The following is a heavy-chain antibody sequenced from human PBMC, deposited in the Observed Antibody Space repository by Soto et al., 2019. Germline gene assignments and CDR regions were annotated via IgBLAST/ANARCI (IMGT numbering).Heavy chain of an antibody. Sequence: RASVKVSCKASGYTFTSYGISWVRQAPGQGLEWMGWISAYNGNTNYAQKLQGRVTMTTDTSTSTAYMELRSLRSDDTAVYYCARVPYYYDSSGYSELGNWGQGTLVTVSS. CDR1: GYTFTSYG. D-gene: IGHD3-22*01. CDR2: ISAYNGNT. J-gene: IGHJ4*02. CDR3: ARVPYYYDSSGYSELGN. V-gene: IGHV1-18*01.